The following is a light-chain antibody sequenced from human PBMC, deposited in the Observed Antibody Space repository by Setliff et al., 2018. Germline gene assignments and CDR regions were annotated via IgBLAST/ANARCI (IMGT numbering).Light chain of an antibody. J-gene: IGLJ1*01. CDR1: SRDVGGINH. CDR2: EVS. V-gene: IGLV2-8*01. CDR3: SSYAGNYIYV. Sequence: LTQPPSASGSPGQSVTISCTRTSRDVGGINHVSWYQQHPGKAPRLMIFEVSKRPSGVPDRFSGSKSGNTASLTVSGLQAEDEADYYCSSYAGNYIYVFGTGTKVTVL.